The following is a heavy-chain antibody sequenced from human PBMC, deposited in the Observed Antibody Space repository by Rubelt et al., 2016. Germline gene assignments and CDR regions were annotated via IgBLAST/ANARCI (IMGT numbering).Heavy chain of an antibody. CDR2: INAANGNT. CDR3: ARGLNYGDYSDF. D-gene: IGHD4-17*01. Sequence: QVQLVQSGAEVKKPGASVRLSCKASGYTFTSYAMHWVRQAPGQRLEWMGWINAANGNTKYSQKFQGRVTITRDTSASTAYMELSSLISEDTAVDYCARGLNYGDYSDFWGQGTPVTVSS. V-gene: IGHV1-3*01. J-gene: IGHJ4*02. CDR1: GYTFTSYA.